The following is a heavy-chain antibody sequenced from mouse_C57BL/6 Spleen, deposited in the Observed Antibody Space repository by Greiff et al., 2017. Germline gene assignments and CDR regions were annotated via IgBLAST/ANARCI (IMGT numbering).Heavy chain of an antibody. J-gene: IGHJ2*01. CDR1: GYTFTSYW. CDR2: IDPSDSET. CDR3: ARRRDDYDDYFDY. D-gene: IGHD2-4*01. V-gene: IGHV1-52*01. Sequence: QVQLKQPGAELVRPGSSVKLSCKASGYTFTSYWMHWVKQRPIQGLEWIGNIDPSDSETHYNQKFKDKATLTVDKSSSTAYMQLSSLTSEDSAVYYCARRRDDYDDYFDYWGQGTTLTVSS.